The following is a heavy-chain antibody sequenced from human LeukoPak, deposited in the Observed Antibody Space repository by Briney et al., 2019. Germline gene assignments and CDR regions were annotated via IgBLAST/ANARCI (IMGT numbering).Heavy chain of an antibody. Sequence: GGSLRLSCAASGFTFDDYGMSWVRQAPGKGLEWVSGINWNGGSTGYAGSVKGRFTISRDNAKNSLYLQMNSLRAEDTALYYCARVRLQGGSYLDAFDYWGRGTLVTVSS. D-gene: IGHD1-26*01. V-gene: IGHV3-20*04. J-gene: IGHJ4*02. CDR1: GFTFDDYG. CDR2: INWNGGST. CDR3: ARVRLQGGSYLDAFDY.